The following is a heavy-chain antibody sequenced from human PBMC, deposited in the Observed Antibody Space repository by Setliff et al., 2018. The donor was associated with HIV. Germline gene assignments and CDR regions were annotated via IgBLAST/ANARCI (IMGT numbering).Heavy chain of an antibody. CDR3: TRGPLRLSSGWTSALDI. D-gene: IGHD6-19*01. Sequence: ASVKVSCKASGYTFTDYYMHWVRQAPGQGLEGMGRINPNNGGTNFAQKFQGRVTMTRDTSISTVYMELSRLTSDDTVVYYCTRGPLRLSSGWTSALDIWGQGTMVTVSS. V-gene: IGHV1-2*05. J-gene: IGHJ3*02. CDR2: INPNNGGT. CDR1: GYTFTDYY.